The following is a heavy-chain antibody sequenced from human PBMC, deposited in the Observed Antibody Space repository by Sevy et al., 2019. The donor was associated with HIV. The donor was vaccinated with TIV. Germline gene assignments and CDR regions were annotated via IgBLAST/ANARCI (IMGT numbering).Heavy chain of an antibody. CDR1: GFTFSSHW. V-gene: IGHV3-7*01. D-gene: IGHD2-21*01. CDR3: ARDNGGDYKADTFDI. CDR2: IKQGGSEK. Sequence: GGSLRLSCAGSGFTFSSHWMSWVRQAPGKGLEWVANIKQGGSEKHYADSVKGRFTISRDDAKNALFLQMNSLSAEDTAFYYCARDNGGDYKADTFDIWGQGTMVTVSS. J-gene: IGHJ3*02.